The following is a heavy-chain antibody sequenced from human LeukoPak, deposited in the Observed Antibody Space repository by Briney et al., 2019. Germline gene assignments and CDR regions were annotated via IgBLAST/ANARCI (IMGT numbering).Heavy chain of an antibody. D-gene: IGHD6-19*01. CDR1: GFTFSSYG. CDR3: ARVSAPGTSGWYFGY. V-gene: IGHV3-48*02. J-gene: IGHJ4*02. CDR2: ISTSSNRI. Sequence: GGSLRLSCAASGFTFSSYGMNRVRQAPGKGLEWVSYISTSSNRIDYAGSVKGRFTMSRDNAKNLLYLQMNSLRDEDTAMYYCARVSAPGTSGWYFGYWGQGTLVTVSS.